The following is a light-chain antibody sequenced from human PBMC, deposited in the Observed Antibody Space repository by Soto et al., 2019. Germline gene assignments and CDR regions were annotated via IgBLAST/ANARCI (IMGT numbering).Light chain of an antibody. V-gene: IGKV1-8*01. CDR2: TAS. J-gene: IGKJ4*01. CDR1: QSISSH. Sequence: AIPMTQSPSSFSSSTGDRVTITCRASQSISSHLAWYQVKPGKVPRLLIYTASYLESGVPSRFSASGSGTDFTLTISSLQSEDFAVYYCQQYFSYPLTFGGGTKVEIK. CDR3: QQYFSYPLT.